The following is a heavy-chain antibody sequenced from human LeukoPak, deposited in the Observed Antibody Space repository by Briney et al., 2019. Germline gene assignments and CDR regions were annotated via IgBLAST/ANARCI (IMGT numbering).Heavy chain of an antibody. CDR3: AREFGHNRWYFDY. V-gene: IGHV3-30*03. J-gene: IGHJ4*02. Sequence: GGSLRLSCAASGFTFSNAWMSWVRQAPGKGLEWVTVVSADGRTQLYSDSVKGRFTVSRDNSLNTLHLQMNSLKTEDTAVYYCAREFGHNRWYFDYWGQGALVTVSS. D-gene: IGHD5-24*01. CDR2: VSADGRTQ. CDR1: GFTFSNAW.